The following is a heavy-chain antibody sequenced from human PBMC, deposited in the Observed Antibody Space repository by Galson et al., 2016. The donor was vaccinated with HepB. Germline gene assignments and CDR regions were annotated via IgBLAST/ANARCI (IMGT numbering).Heavy chain of an antibody. CDR1: GFTVFNNY. CDR3: ARRSDIHDDPKKPKWFGP. Sequence: SLRLSCAASGFTVFNNYMSWVRQAPGKGLEGVSVIYSGGTTNYADSVKGRFTISRDKSKNTLYLQMNSLRAEDTAVYYCARRSDIHDDPKKPKWFGPWGQGTQVIVSS. D-gene: IGHD3-9*01. V-gene: IGHV3-66*04. CDR2: IYSGGTT. J-gene: IGHJ5*02.